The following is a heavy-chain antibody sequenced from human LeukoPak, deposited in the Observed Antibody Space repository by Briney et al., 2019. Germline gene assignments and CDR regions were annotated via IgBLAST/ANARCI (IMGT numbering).Heavy chain of an antibody. CDR2: INWNGGST. CDR1: GFTVNSNY. Sequence: GGSLRLSCAASGFTVNSNYMSWVRHAPGKGLEWVSGINWNGGSTGYADSVKGRFTISRDNAKNSLYLQMNSLRAEDTALYHCARFSAVAGTDYWGQGTQVTVSS. CDR3: ARFSAVAGTDY. J-gene: IGHJ4*02. V-gene: IGHV3-20*01. D-gene: IGHD6-19*01.